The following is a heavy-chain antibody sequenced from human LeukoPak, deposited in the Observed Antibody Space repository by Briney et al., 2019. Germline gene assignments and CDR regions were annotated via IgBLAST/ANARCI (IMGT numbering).Heavy chain of an antibody. D-gene: IGHD6-13*01. V-gene: IGHV3-30*02. Sequence: GGSLGLSCAASGFTFSLYGIHWVRQAPGKGLEWVALIRHDGINKDYADSVKGRFTISRDNSKNTLYLQMNSLRAEDTAIYYCAKTYTSRWYADYWGQGTLVTVSS. CDR1: GFTFSLYG. CDR3: AKTYTSRWYADY. J-gene: IGHJ4*02. CDR2: IRHDGINK.